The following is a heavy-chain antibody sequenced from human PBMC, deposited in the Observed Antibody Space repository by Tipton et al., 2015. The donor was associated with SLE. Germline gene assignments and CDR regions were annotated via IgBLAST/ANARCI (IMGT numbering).Heavy chain of an antibody. CDR1: GGSISSYY. CDR2: IYYSGST. V-gene: IGHV4-59*01. J-gene: IGHJ3*02. Sequence: LRLSCTVSGGSISSYYWSWIRQPPGKGLEWIGNIYYSGSTNYNPSLKSRVTISVDTSKNQFSLKLSSVTAADTAVYYCARDRPFRKMTTVTSLAFDIWGQGTMVTVSS. CDR3: ARDRPFRKMTTVTSLAFDI. D-gene: IGHD4-17*01.